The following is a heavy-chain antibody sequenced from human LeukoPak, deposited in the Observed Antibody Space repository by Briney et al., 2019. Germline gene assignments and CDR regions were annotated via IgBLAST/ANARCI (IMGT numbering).Heavy chain of an antibody. CDR2: IRPSGST. J-gene: IGHJ4*02. CDR3: AREGPETYNFDF. Sequence: GASVKVSCKASGYTFTSYYIHWVRQAPGQGLEYMGIIRPSGSTAHAQKFQGRVTMTRDTSTSAVYMELSSLRSEDTAVYYCAREGPETYNFDFWGQGTQVTVSS. D-gene: IGHD5-18*01. CDR1: GYTFTSYY. V-gene: IGHV1-46*01.